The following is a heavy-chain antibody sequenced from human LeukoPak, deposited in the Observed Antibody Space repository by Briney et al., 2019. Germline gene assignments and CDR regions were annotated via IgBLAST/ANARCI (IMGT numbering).Heavy chain of an antibody. V-gene: IGHV1-3*01. CDR2: INAGNGNT. D-gene: IGHD4-17*01. CDR3: ARDRWGYGDFRVYYYYGMDV. Sequence: ASVKVSCKASGYTFTSHAMHWVRQAPGQRLEWMGWINAGNGNTKYSQKFQGRVTITRDTSASTAYMELSSLRSEDTAVYYCARDRWGYGDFRVYYYYGMDVWGQGTTVTVSS. J-gene: IGHJ6*02. CDR1: GYTFTSHA.